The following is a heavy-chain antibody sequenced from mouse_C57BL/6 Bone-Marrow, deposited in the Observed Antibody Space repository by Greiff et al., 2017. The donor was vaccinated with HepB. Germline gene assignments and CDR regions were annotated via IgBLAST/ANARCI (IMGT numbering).Heavy chain of an antibody. CDR1: GFTFSDYY. Sequence: EVMLVESEGGLVQPGSSMKLSCTASGFTFSDYYMAWVRQVPEKGLEWVANINYDGSSTYYLDSLKSRFIISRDNAKNILYLQMSSLKSEDTATYYCARFITTVVAGSYFDYWGQGTTLTVSS. J-gene: IGHJ2*01. CDR2: INYDGSST. V-gene: IGHV5-16*01. CDR3: ARFITTVVAGSYFDY. D-gene: IGHD1-1*01.